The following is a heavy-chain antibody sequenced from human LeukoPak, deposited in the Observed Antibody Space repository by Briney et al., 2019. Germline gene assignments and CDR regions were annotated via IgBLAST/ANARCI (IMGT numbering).Heavy chain of an antibody. CDR2: IYYSGST. Sequence: PSETLSLTCTVSGGSISSYYWSWIRQPPGKGLEWIGSIYYSGSTYYNPSLKSRVTISVDTSKNQFSLKLSSVTAADTAVYYCAREGYCSSTSCSPPYYYYYYMDVWGKGTTVTVSS. CDR1: GGSISSYY. J-gene: IGHJ6*03. V-gene: IGHV4-39*07. CDR3: AREGYCSSTSCSPPYYYYYYMDV. D-gene: IGHD2-2*01.